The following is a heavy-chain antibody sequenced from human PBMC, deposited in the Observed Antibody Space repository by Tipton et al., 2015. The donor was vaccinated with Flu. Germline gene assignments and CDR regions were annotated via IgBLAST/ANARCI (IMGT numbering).Heavy chain of an antibody. CDR3: ARGREHDYVWGSYRYTMYMDV. V-gene: IGHV3-48*01. J-gene: IGHJ6*03. D-gene: IGHD3-16*02. Sequence: SLRLSCAASGFTFSSYSMNWVRQAPGKGLEWVSYISSSSSTIYYADSVKGRFTISRDNAKNSLYLQMNSLRAEDTAVYYCARGREHDYVWGSYRYTMYMDVWGKGTTVTVSS. CDR2: ISSSSSTI. CDR1: GFTFSSYS.